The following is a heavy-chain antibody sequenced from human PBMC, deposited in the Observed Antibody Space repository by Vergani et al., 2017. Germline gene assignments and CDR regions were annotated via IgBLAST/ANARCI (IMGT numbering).Heavy chain of an antibody. D-gene: IGHD3-3*01. J-gene: IGHJ6*02. CDR2: ISYDGSNK. CDR1: GFTFSSYA. CDR3: ARSTEVNDFWSGYPLDV. V-gene: IGHV3-30-3*01. Sequence: VQLVESGGGLVKPGGSLRLSCAASGFTFSSYAMHWVRQAPGKGLEWVAVISYDGSNKYYADSVKGRFTISRDNSKNTLYLQMNSLRAEDTAVYYCARSTEVNDFWSGYPLDVWGQGTTVTVSS.